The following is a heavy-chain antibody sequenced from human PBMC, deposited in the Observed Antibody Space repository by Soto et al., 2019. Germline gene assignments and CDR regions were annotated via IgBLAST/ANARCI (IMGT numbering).Heavy chain of an antibody. Sequence: SETLSLTFTVSGGSISSYYWSWIRQPAGKGLEWIVRIYTSGITNYNPSLKSRVTMSVDTSKNQFSLKLCSVTAADTAVYYCARMSRLYYGSGSYSFFDYRGQGTLVTVSS. D-gene: IGHD3-10*01. V-gene: IGHV4-4*07. J-gene: IGHJ4*02. CDR1: GGSISSYY. CDR3: ARMSRLYYGSGSYSFFDY. CDR2: IYTSGIT.